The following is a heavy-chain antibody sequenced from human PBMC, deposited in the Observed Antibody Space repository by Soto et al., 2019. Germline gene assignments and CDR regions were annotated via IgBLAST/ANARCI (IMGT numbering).Heavy chain of an antibody. Sequence: EVQLMESGGGLVQPGGSLRLSCASSGFTLSMSAVNWVRQAPGKGLEWVSYISESGDRTYYADSVKGRFTISSDRSKNTVSLQMDSLRAEDTAVYYCAKDRGIIVKAGDAFDVWGQGTKVTVSS. D-gene: IGHD3-16*02. CDR2: ISESGDRT. CDR1: GFTLSMSA. V-gene: IGHV3-23*01. J-gene: IGHJ3*01. CDR3: AKDRGIIVKAGDAFDV.